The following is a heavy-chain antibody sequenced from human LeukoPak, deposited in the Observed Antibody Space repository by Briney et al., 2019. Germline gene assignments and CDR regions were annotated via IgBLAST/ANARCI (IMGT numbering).Heavy chain of an antibody. CDR3: ARDNYVWGSYRSNWLGP. V-gene: IGHV3-9*01. J-gene: IGHJ5*02. CDR2: ISWNSGSI. CDR1: GFTFDDYG. Sequence: GGSLRLSCVASGFTFDDYGMHWVRQSPGKGLEWVSGISWNSGSIGYADSVKGRFTVSRDNAKNSLYLQMNNLRPEDTALYYCARDNYVWGSYRSNWLGPWGQGTLVTVSS. D-gene: IGHD3-16*02.